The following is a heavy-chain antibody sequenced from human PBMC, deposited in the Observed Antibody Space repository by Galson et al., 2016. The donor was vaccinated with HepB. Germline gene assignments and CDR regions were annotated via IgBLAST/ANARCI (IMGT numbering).Heavy chain of an antibody. D-gene: IGHD2-21*01. CDR2: IKSESDGGTI. CDR3: TTDVVVFASRPFEFDY. CDR1: GFTFSNAW. J-gene: IGHJ4*02. Sequence: SLRLSCAASGFTFSNAWMSWVRQAPGKGLEWVGRIKSESDGGTIDYAAPVKGRFTISRDDSKNTLYLQITSLKTDDTAMSHCTTDVVVFASRPFEFDYWGQGTLVTVSS. V-gene: IGHV3-15*01.